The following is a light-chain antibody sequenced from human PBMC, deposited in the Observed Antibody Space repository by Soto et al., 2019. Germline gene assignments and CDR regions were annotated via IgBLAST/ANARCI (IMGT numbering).Light chain of an antibody. J-gene: IGKJ5*01. V-gene: IGKV4-1*01. CDR1: QSVLYSSNNKNY. Sequence: DIVMTQSPDSLAVSLGERATINCKSSQSVLYSSNNKNYLAWYQQKPGQPRKLLIYWASTRESGVPDRFSGSGSGTDFTLTISSLEPEDFAVYYCQQRSNWPPITFGQGTRLEIK. CDR2: WAS. CDR3: QQRSNWPPIT.